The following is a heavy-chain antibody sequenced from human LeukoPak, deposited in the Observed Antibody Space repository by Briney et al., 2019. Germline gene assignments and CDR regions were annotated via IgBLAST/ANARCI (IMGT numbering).Heavy chain of an antibody. V-gene: IGHV3-7*01. Sequence: GGSLRLSCAASGFSFSTYWMNWVRQAPGRGLDWVANIKQDGSEKYYVGSVKGRFTISRDNAKNSLYLQLNSLRAEDTAVYYCARRVRSGFFDNWGQGTLVTVSS. CDR1: GFSFSTYW. J-gene: IGHJ4*02. CDR3: ARRVRSGFFDN. D-gene: IGHD3-3*01. CDR2: IKQDGSEK.